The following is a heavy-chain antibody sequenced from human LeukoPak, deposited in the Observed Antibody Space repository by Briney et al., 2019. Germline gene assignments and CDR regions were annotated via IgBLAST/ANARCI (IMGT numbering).Heavy chain of an antibody. V-gene: IGHV3-23*01. CDR3: ARDTRGYYGSGSYPDY. J-gene: IGHJ4*01. CDR2: ISGRDGRT. D-gene: IGHD3-10*01. Sequence: PGGSLRLSCAASGFTFSTYAMSWVRQAPGKGLEWVSNISGRDGRTYYADSVKGRFTISRDNSKNTLYLQLNSLRAEDTAMYYCARDTRGYYGSGSYPDYWGHGTLVTVSS. CDR1: GFTFSTYA.